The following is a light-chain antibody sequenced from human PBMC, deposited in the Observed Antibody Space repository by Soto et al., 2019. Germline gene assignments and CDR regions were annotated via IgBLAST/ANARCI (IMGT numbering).Light chain of an antibody. CDR1: QSVSIW. CDR3: QQFNTSPWT. CDR2: KSS. Sequence: DIQMTQSPSTLSASEGDRVTISCRASQSVSIWLAWYQQKPGRAPKLLIYKSSILESGVPLRFSGSGSGTKFTLTISSLQPDDFATYYCQQFNTSPWTFGQGTKVDIK. V-gene: IGKV1-5*03. J-gene: IGKJ1*01.